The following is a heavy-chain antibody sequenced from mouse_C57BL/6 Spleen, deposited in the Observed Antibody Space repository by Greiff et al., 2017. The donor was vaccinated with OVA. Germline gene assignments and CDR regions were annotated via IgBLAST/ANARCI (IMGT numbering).Heavy chain of an antibody. CDR3: ARSSRYAMDY. D-gene: IGHD1-1*01. CDR2: IYPGDGDT. Sequence: VQLQQSGPELVKPGASVKISCKASGYAFSSSWMNWVKQRPGKGLEWIGRIYPGDGDTNYNGKFKGKATLTADKSSSTAYMQLSSLTSEDSAVYFCARSSRYAMDYWGQGTSVTVSS. V-gene: IGHV1-82*01. J-gene: IGHJ4*01. CDR1: GYAFSSSW.